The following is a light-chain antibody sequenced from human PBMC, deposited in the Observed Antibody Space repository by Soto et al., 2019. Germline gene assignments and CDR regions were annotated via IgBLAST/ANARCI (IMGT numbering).Light chain of an antibody. CDR1: QSVSSY. J-gene: IGKJ4*01. V-gene: IGKV3-11*01. CDR2: DAS. CDR3: QQRSNWLT. Sequence: EIVLTQSPATLSLSPWERATLSCRASQSVSSYLAWYQQKAGQAPRLLIYDASNRATGIPARFSGSGSGTDFTLTISSLEPEDFAVYYCQQRSNWLTFGGGTKVEIK.